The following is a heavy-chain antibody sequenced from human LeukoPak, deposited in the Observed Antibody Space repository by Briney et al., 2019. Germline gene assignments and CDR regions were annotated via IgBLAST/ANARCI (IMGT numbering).Heavy chain of an antibody. CDR1: GFTFSNYG. Sequence: GGSLRLSCTATGFTFSNYGMTWVRQAPGKGLEWVSGISGSGGGGSTYYADSVKGRFTISRDNSKNSLYLQMNSLRAEDTAVYYCARKIYENFADRWFFDSWGQGTLVTVSS. CDR2: ISGSGGGGST. D-gene: IGHD2-15*01. V-gene: IGHV3-23*01. J-gene: IGHJ4*02. CDR3: ARKIYENFADRWFFDS.